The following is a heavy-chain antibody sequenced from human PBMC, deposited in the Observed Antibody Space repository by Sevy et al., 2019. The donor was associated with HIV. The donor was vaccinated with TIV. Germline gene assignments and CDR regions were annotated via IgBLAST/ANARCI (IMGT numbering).Heavy chain of an antibody. CDR1: GYTLNEVF. Sequence: ASVKVSCKVSGYTLNEVFMHWVRQAPGKGLEWMGGFDPEDGERIYAQEFQGRVTVTEDTSTDTAYMELGSLRSEDTAVYYCATGDTIVGGSDPQFDYWGQGTLVTVSS. J-gene: IGHJ4*02. CDR2: FDPEDGER. V-gene: IGHV1-24*01. D-gene: IGHD1-26*01. CDR3: ATGDTIVGGSDPQFDY.